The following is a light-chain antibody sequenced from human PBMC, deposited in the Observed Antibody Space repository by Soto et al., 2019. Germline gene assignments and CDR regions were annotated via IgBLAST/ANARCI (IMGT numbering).Light chain of an antibody. CDR2: DAS. CDR3: QQRSNWPPWT. J-gene: IGKJ1*01. V-gene: IGKV3-11*01. CDR1: QGVNSY. Sequence: PGATATLSCTASQGVNSYLAWYQQKPGQAPRLLIYDASNRATGIPARFSGSGSGTDFTLTISSLEPEDFAVYYCQQRSNWPPWTFGQGTKVEIK.